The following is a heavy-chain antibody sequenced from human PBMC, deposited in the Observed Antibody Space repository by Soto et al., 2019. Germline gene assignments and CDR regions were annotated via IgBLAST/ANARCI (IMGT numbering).Heavy chain of an antibody. Sequence: ASVKVSCKASGYTFTSYDINWVRQATGQGLEWMGWMNPNSGNTGYAQKFQGRVTMTRNTSISTAYMELSSLRSEDTAVYYCGRVAVAGTEFVYWGQGTLVTVSS. CDR2: MNPNSGNT. J-gene: IGHJ4*02. V-gene: IGHV1-8*01. CDR3: GRVAVAGTEFVY. D-gene: IGHD6-19*01. CDR1: GYTFTSYD.